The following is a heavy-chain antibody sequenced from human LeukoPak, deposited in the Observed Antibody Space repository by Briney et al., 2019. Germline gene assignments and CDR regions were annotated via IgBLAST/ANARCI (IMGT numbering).Heavy chain of an antibody. CDR1: GYTFTIYI. D-gene: IGHD1-1*01. CDR2: MNPNSGNT. V-gene: IGHV1-8*01. CDR3: AREDWNDY. Sequence: ASVKVSCKASGYTFTIYIINGVGKPLDKGLEWMGWMNPNSGNTGYAQKFQGRVTMTRNTSISTAYMELSSLRSEDTAVYYCAREDWNDYWGQGTLVTVSS. J-gene: IGHJ4*02.